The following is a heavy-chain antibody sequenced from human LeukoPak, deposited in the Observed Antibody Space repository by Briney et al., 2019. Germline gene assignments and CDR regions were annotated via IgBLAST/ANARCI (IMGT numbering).Heavy chain of an antibody. Sequence: GGSLRLSCAASGLTFINHWMYWVRQAPGKGLVYVSRIDNDGSSSGYADSVKGRFTISRDNAKNTLYLQMNSLRVEDTAVYYCAGEIGAAAPAYWGQGTLVTVFS. CDR3: AGEIGAAAPAY. V-gene: IGHV3-74*01. CDR2: IDNDGSSS. D-gene: IGHD6-13*01. CDR1: GLTFINHW. J-gene: IGHJ4*02.